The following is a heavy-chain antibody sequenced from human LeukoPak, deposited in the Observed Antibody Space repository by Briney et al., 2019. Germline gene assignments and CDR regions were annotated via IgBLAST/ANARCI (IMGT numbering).Heavy chain of an antibody. D-gene: IGHD6-19*01. J-gene: IGHJ4*02. CDR2: IYYSGST. CDR3: ARASESSGWYIY. V-gene: IGHV4-59*01. CDR1: GGSISSYY. Sequence: SETLSLTCAVSGGSISSYYWSWIRQPPGKGLEWIGYIYYSGSTNYNPSLKSRVTISVDTSKNQFSLKLSSVTAADTAVYYCARASESSGWYIYWGQGTLVTVSS.